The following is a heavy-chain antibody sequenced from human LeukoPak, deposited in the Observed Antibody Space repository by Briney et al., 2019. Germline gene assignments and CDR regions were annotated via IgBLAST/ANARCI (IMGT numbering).Heavy chain of an antibody. V-gene: IGHV3-30*04. J-gene: IGHJ5*02. Sequence: GGSLRLSCAASGFTFSSYAMHWVRQAPGKGLEWVAVISYDGSNKYYADSVKGRFTISGDNAKNSLYLQMNSLRAEDTAVYYCARDEYSHSSSSAWGQGNLVTVSS. D-gene: IGHD6-6*01. CDR2: ISYDGSNK. CDR1: GFTFSSYA. CDR3: ARDEYSHSSSSA.